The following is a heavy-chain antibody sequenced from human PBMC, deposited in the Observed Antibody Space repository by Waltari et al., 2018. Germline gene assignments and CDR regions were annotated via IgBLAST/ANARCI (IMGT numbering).Heavy chain of an antibody. CDR2: IRIKAYGETT. CDR3: TRVLQYFDWSTKDY. V-gene: IGHV3-49*04. Sequence: EVLLVESGGGMVQPGRSLTLSCEAYNFAFGEYGLSWVRQAPGKGLEWVGFIRIKAYGETTEYAASVKGRFIISRDDSRSIAYLQMNSLKTEDTAVYYCTRVLQYFDWSTKDYWGQGTLVTVSS. CDR1: NFAFGEYG. D-gene: IGHD3-9*01. J-gene: IGHJ4*02.